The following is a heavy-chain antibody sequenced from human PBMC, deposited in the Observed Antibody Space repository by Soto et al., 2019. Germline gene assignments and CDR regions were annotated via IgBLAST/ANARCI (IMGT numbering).Heavy chain of an antibody. CDR2: ISYDGSNK. Sequence: QVQLVESGGGVVQPGRSLRLSCAASGFTFSSYGMHWVRQAPGKGLEWVAVISYDGSNKYYADSVKGRFTISRDNSKNTLYLQMNSLSAEYTAVYYCAKDGMITFGGVIANIDYWGEGPLVTVSS. J-gene: IGHJ4*02. CDR1: GFTFSSYG. D-gene: IGHD3-16*02. V-gene: IGHV3-30*18. CDR3: AKDGMITFGGVIANIDY.